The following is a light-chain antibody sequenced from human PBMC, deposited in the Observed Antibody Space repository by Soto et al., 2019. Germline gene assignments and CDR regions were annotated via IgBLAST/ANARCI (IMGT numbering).Light chain of an antibody. CDR2: RNN. V-gene: IGLV1-47*01. Sequence: QSVRTQAASASGTPGQRGTISCSGSSSNIGSNYVYWYQQLPGTAPKLLIYRNNQRPSGVPDRFSGSKSGTSASLAISGLRSEDEADYYCAAWDDSLSVYVFGTGTKVTVL. J-gene: IGLJ1*01. CDR3: AAWDDSLSVYV. CDR1: SSNIGSNY.